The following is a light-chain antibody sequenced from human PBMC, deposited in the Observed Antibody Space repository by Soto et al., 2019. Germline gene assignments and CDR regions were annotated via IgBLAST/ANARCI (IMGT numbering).Light chain of an antibody. CDR2: GAS. Sequence: EIDMTHSPSTLAVSPWERATLSCRASQSVSSKLAWYQQKPGKAPRLLIYGASTRDSGIPARFSGSGSGTEFTLTISSLQSEDFAAYYCQQYNSCPGTFGQGTKVDIK. CDR1: QSVSSK. J-gene: IGKJ1*01. V-gene: IGKV3-15*01. CDR3: QQYNSCPGT.